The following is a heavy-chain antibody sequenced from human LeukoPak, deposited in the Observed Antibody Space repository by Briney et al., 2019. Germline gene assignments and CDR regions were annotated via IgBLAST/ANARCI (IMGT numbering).Heavy chain of an antibody. V-gene: IGHV1-2*02. D-gene: IGHD1-14*01. J-gene: IGHJ4*02. Sequence: ASVKVSCKASGSTFTGYYIHWVRQAPGQGLEWMGWINLDSGATNYAQKFQGRVTMTGDTSISTAYMELSGLRSGDTAVYYCARETTGWGGSDYWGQGTLVTVSS. CDR3: ARETTGWGGSDY. CDR1: GSTFTGYY. CDR2: INLDSGAT.